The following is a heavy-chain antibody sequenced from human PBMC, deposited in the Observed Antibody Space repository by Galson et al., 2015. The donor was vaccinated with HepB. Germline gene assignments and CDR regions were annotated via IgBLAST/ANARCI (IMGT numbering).Heavy chain of an antibody. CDR3: ARAIRGGSYMWGYYYYYYYMDV. J-gene: IGHJ6*03. D-gene: IGHD1-26*01. CDR1: GYTFTSYG. Sequence: VKVSCKASGYTFTSYGISWVRQAPGQGLEWMGWISAYNGNTNYAQKLQGRVTMTTDTSTSTAYMELRSLRSDDTAVYYCARAIRGGSYMWGYYYYYYYMDVWGKGTTVTVSS. V-gene: IGHV1-18*01. CDR2: ISAYNGNT.